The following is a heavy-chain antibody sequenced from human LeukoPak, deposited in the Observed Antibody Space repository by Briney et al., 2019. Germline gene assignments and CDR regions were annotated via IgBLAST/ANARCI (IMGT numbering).Heavy chain of an antibody. CDR2: IKHDESEK. V-gene: IGHV3-7*01. Sequence: GGSLRLSCAASGFSFNSDWMDWVRQAPGKGLEWVANIKHDESEKNYLDSVKGRFTISRDNAQNSLYLQMNGLRVEDTAVYYCTKRLDDWGQGTLVTVSS. CDR3: TKRLDD. J-gene: IGHJ4*02. D-gene: IGHD3-16*01. CDR1: GFSFNSDW.